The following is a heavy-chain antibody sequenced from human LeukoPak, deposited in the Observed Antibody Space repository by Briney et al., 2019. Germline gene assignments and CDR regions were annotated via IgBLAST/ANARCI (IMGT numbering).Heavy chain of an antibody. CDR2: ISAYNGNT. Sequence: GASVKVSCKASGYTFTSYGISWVRQAPGQGLEWMGWISAYNGNTNYAQKLQGRVTMTTDTSTSTAYMELRSLRSDDTAVYYCAREVATTGHKPHFDYWGQGTLVTVSS. D-gene: IGHD1-1*01. J-gene: IGHJ4*02. V-gene: IGHV1-18*01. CDR1: GYTFTSYG. CDR3: AREVATTGHKPHFDY.